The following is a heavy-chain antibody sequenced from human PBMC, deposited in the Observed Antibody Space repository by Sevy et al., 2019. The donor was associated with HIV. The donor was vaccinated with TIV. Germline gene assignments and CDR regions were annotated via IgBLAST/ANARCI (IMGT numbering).Heavy chain of an antibody. Sequence: GGSLRLSCAASGFTFGSYAMTWVRQAPGKGLEWVSGISGSGTTYYADSVKGQFTISRDNSKSTLFLQLNSLRADDTAVYYCTKYQPNYYDSFSDAFDMWGQGTMVTVSS. CDR2: ISGSGTT. J-gene: IGHJ3*02. CDR3: TKYQPNYYDSFSDAFDM. D-gene: IGHD3-22*01. CDR1: GFTFGSYA. V-gene: IGHV3-23*01.